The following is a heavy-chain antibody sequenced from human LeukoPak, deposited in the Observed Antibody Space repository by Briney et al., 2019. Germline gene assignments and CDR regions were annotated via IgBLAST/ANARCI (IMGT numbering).Heavy chain of an antibody. CDR1: GFSFSSHG. J-gene: IGHJ4*02. CDR3: AHGSMYQLDY. Sequence: GGSLRLSCAASGFSFSSHGMSWVRQAPGKGLEWVSGIIGGAGGTYYADSVKGRFTISRDNSKNTLYLQMNSLRAEDTAVYYCAHGSMYQLDYWGQGTLVTVSS. D-gene: IGHD2-2*01. CDR2: IIGGAGGT. V-gene: IGHV3-23*01.